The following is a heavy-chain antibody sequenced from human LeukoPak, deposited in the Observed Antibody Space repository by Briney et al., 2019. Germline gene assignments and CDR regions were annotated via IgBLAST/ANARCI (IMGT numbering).Heavy chain of an antibody. CDR2: ISGSGGST. V-gene: IGHV3-23*01. J-gene: IGHJ4*02. CDR1: GFTFSSYA. D-gene: IGHD3-9*01. CDR3: AKVPPFPTDWYRGPGAYFDY. Sequence: PGGSLRLSCAASGFTFSSYAMSWVRQAPGKGLEWVSAISGSGGSTYYADSVKGRFTISRDNSKNTLYLQMNSLRAEDTAVYYCAKVPPFPTDWYRGPGAYFDYWGQGTLVTVSS.